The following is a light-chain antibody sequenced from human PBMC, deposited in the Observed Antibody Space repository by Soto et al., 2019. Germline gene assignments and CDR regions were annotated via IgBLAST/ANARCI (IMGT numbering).Light chain of an antibody. V-gene: IGKV1-5*03. CDR2: KAS. CDR3: QQYNSYSPT. CDR1: QTISSW. J-gene: IGKJ1*01. Sequence: DIQITQSPSTLSGSVGDRVTITCRASQTISSWLAWYQQKPGKAPKLLIYKASTLKSGVPSRFSGSGSGTEFTLTISGLQPGDSATYYCQQYNSYSPTFGQGTKVDNK.